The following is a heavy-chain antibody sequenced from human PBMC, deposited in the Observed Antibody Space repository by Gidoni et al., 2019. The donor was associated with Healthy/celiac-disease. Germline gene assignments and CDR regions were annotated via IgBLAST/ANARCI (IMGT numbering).Heavy chain of an antibody. J-gene: IGHJ6*03. D-gene: IGHD6-13*01. CDR2: ISGSGGST. CDR3: AKGTQQLVDYYYYYYMDV. Sequence: EVQLLESGGGLLQPGGSLRLSFADSGFTFRSYAMSWVRQVPGKGLELVSAISGSGGSTYYADSVKGRFTISRDNSKNTLYLQMNSLRAEDTAVYYCAKGTQQLVDYYYYYYMDVWGKGTTVTVSS. V-gene: IGHV3-23*01. CDR1: GFTFRSYA.